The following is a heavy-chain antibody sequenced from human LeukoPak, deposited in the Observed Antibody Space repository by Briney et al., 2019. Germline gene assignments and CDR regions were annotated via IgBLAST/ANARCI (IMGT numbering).Heavy chain of an antibody. Sequence: PSETLSLTCTVSGGSISSSSYYWGWIRQPPGKGLEWIGSIYYSGSTYYNPSLKSRVTISVDTSKNQFSLKLSSVTAADTAVYYCARGHLVGATSWSDPWGQGTLVTVSS. V-gene: IGHV4-39*07. CDR1: GGSISSSSYY. J-gene: IGHJ5*02. CDR2: IYYSGST. D-gene: IGHD1-26*01. CDR3: ARGHLVGATSWSDP.